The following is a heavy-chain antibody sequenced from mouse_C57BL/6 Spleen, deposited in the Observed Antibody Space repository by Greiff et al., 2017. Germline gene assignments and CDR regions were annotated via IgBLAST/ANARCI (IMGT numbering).Heavy chain of an antibody. CDR2: INPNNGGT. J-gene: IGHJ2*01. Sequence: EVQLQQSGPELVKPGASLKISCKASGYTFTDYYMNWVKQSHGKSLEWIGDINPNNGGTSYNQKFKGKATLTVDKSSSTAYMELRSLTSEDSAVYYCARYPYYYGSSFYFDYWGQGTTLTVSS. CDR1: GYTFTDYY. CDR3: ARYPYYYGSSFYFDY. D-gene: IGHD1-1*01. V-gene: IGHV1-26*01.